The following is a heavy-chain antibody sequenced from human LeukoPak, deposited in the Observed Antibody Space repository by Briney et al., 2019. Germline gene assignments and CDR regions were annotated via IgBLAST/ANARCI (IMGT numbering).Heavy chain of an antibody. V-gene: IGHV3-7*01. CDR3: AREVVATTPFYY. CDR2: IKQHGSAK. D-gene: IGHD2-15*01. CDR1: GLTFSSNW. Sequence: GSLDLSCEASGLTFSSNWMSWVGQAQGKGLEGGANIKQHGSAKYYVDSVKCPFTISRDTSKNSLYLPMNSLRAEDTAVYYCAREVVATTPFYYSGQGTLLTVSS. J-gene: IGHJ4*02.